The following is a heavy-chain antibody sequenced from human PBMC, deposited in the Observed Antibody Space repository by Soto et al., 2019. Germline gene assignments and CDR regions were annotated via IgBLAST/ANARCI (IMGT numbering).Heavy chain of an antibody. CDR3: ARDGSPDLIVVVPAAMGYYYYMDV. D-gene: IGHD2-2*01. Sequence: SVKGSWKASGYTFTSDYIDWGLQAPGQGLEWMGIINPSGGSTSYAQKFQGRVTMTRDTSTSTVYMELSSLRSEDTAVYYCARDGSPDLIVVVPAAMGYYYYMDVWGKGTTVTV. CDR1: GYTFTSDY. CDR2: INPSGGST. J-gene: IGHJ6*03. V-gene: IGHV1-46*03.